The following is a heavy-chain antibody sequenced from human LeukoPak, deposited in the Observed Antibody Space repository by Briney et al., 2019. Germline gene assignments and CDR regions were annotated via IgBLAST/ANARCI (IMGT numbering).Heavy chain of an antibody. D-gene: IGHD1-26*01. CDR2: IKQDGSEK. CDR1: GFTFSSRDW. CDR3: AKGDIGSYYFLDY. Sequence: GGSLRLSCVASGFTFSSRDWMTWVRQAPGKGLEWVANIKQDGSEKNYVDSVKGRFTISRDNSKNTLYLQMNSLRAEDTAVYYCAKGDIGSYYFLDYWGQGTLVTVSS. J-gene: IGHJ4*02. V-gene: IGHV3-7*03.